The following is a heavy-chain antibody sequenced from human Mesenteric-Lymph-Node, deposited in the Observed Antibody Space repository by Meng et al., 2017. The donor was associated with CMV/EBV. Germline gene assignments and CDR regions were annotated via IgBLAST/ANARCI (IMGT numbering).Heavy chain of an antibody. Sequence: ASVKVSCKASGGTFSSYTISWVRQAPGQGLEWMGWISAYNGNTNYAQKLQGRVTMTTDTSTSTAYMELRSLRSDDTAVYYCARHSSSNNWFDPWGQGTLVTVSS. CDR3: ARHSSSNNWFDP. CDR2: ISAYNGNT. J-gene: IGHJ5*02. V-gene: IGHV1-18*01. CDR1: GGTFSSYT. D-gene: IGHD6-6*01.